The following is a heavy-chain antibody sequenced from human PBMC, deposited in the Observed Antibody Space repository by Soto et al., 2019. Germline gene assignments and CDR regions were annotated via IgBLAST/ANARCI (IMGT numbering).Heavy chain of an antibody. V-gene: IGHV3-23*01. Sequence: EVQLLESGGGLVQPGGSLRLSCAASGFTFSSYAMTWVRQARGKGLEWVSAISGSGGTTYYAESVKGRFSISRDNFKNTLSLQMNSLRAEDTAVYYCAVRGANSWSRIDYWGQGTLVTVSS. CDR2: ISGSGGTT. D-gene: IGHD6-13*01. J-gene: IGHJ4*02. CDR1: GFTFSSYA. CDR3: AVRGANSWSRIDY.